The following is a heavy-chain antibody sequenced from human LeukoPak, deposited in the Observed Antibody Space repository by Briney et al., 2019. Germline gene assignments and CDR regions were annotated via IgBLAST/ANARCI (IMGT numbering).Heavy chain of an antibody. V-gene: IGHV4-39*07. CDR2: IYYGGST. Sequence: PSETLSLTCTVSGGSISSSSYYWGWIRQPPGKGLEWIGSIYYGGSTYYNPSLKSRVTISVDTSKNQFSLKLSSVTAADTAVYYCARVDSSGWHVYYWGQGTLVTVSS. D-gene: IGHD6-19*01. J-gene: IGHJ4*02. CDR3: ARVDSSGWHVYY. CDR1: GGSISSSSYY.